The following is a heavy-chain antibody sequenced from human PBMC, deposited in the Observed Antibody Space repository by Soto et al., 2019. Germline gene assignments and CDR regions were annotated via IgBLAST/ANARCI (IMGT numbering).Heavy chain of an antibody. CDR2: IIPIFGTA. Sequence: SSVKVSCKASGGTFSSYAISWVRQAPGQGLEWMGGIIPIFGTANYAQKFQGRVTITADKSTSTAYMELSSLRSEDTAVYYCARDARGTRGFDDMVIWGQGATVTVYS. J-gene: IGHJ6*02. CDR1: GGTFSSYA. CDR3: ARDARGTRGFDDMVI. V-gene: IGHV1-69*06. D-gene: IGHD3-9*01.